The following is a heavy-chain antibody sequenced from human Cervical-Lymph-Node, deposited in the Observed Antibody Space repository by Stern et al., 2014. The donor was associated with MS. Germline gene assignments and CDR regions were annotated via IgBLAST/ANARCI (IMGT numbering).Heavy chain of an antibody. CDR3: AHNRYAITISDYFDF. D-gene: IGHD3-3*01. Sequence: QITLKESGPTLVRPTQTLTLTCPFSGFSLNTSGVGVAWFRQPPGKALEWLSLVYWDDDKRYLPSLRDRLTITKDASKNRVILTMTNMDPVDTATYYCAHNRYAITISDYFDFWGQGALVTVSS. V-gene: IGHV2-5*02. CDR1: GFSLNTSGVG. CDR2: VYWDDDK. J-gene: IGHJ4*02.